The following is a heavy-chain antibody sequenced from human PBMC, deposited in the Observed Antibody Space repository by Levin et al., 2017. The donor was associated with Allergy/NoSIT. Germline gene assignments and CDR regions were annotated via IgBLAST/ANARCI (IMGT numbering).Heavy chain of an antibody. D-gene: IGHD3-10*01. J-gene: IGHJ5*02. CDR1: GFTFSSYS. CDR3: AREDADQSYGSGSYYTFLWFDP. CDR2: ISSSSSYI. Sequence: RAGGSLRLSCAASGFTFSSYSMNWVRQAPGKGLEWVSSISSSSSYIYYADSVKGRFTISRDNAKNSLYLQMNSLRAEDTAVYYCAREDADQSYGSGSYYTFLWFDPWGQGTLVTVSS. V-gene: IGHV3-21*01.